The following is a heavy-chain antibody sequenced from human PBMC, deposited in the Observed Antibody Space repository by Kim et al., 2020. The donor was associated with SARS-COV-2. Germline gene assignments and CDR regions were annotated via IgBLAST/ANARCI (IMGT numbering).Heavy chain of an antibody. CDR1: GGSISSSSYY. J-gene: IGHJ4*02. D-gene: IGHD6-13*01. CDR3: ASRGQQLVQAEFDY. V-gene: IGHV4-39*01. Sequence: SETLSLTCTVSGGSISSSSYYWGWIRQPPGKGLEWIGSIYYSGSTYYNPSLKSRVTISVDTSKNQFSLKLSSVTAADTAVYYCASRGQQLVQAEFDYWGQGTLVTVSS. CDR2: IYYSGST.